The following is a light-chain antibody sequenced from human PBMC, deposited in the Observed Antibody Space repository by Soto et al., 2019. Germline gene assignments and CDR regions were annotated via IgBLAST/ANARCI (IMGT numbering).Light chain of an antibody. J-gene: IGLJ2*01. CDR2: EVR. Sequence: QSALTQPASVSGSPGQSITISCTGTTNDIGGYNYVSWYQQHPGKAPRLIIYEVRNRPSGVFNRFSASKSGNTASLTISGLQAEDEALYYCYSYTGSSTVLFGGGTKLTVL. V-gene: IGLV2-14*01. CDR3: YSYTGSSTVL. CDR1: TNDIGGYNY.